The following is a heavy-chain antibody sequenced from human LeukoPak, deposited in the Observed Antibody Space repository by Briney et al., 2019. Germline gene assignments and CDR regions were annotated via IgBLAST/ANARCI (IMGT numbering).Heavy chain of an antibody. CDR3: ATDIVVVPAATFDY. CDR2: ISGSGGST. J-gene: IGHJ4*02. V-gene: IGHV3-23*01. CDR1: GFTFSSYA. Sequence: GGSLRLSCAASGFTFSSYAMSWVRQAPGKGLVWVSAISGSGGSTYYADSVKGRFTISRDNSKNTLYLQMNSLRAEDTAVYYCATDIVVVPAATFDYWGQGTLVTVSS. D-gene: IGHD2-2*01.